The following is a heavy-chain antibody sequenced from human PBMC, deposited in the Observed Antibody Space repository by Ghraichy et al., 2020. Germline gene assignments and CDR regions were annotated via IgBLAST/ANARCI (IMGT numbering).Heavy chain of an antibody. CDR3: ASRPITAAYWFDP. V-gene: IGHV4-31*03. D-gene: IGHD6-6*01. J-gene: IGHJ5*02. CDR2: IYHTGST. CDR1: GGSINSGGHY. Sequence: SETLSLTCTVSGGSINSGGHYWSWIRQHPGKGLEWIGYIYHTGSTFYNPSPRSRLTISEDTTKNHFSLTLSSVTAADTGVYYCASRPITAAYWFDPWGQGTLVTVSS.